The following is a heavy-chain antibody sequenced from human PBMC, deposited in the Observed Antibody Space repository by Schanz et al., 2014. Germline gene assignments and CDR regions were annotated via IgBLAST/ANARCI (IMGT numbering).Heavy chain of an antibody. D-gene: IGHD1-1*01. Sequence: QVQLQESGPGLLKPSETLSLTCTVSGGSIRSYFWSWIRQPPGKGLEWIGYIYYSGSSDYNPSLKSRVTISVDTSKTQFSLPLTSLTAADTAVYYCARDTTWRLDLWGRGTLVTVSS. CDR3: ARDTTWRLDL. CDR1: GGSIRSYF. V-gene: IGHV4-59*12. CDR2: IYYSGSS. J-gene: IGHJ2*01.